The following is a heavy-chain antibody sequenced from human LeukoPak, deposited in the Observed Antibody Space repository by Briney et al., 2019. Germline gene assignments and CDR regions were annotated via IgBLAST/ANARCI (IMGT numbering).Heavy chain of an antibody. V-gene: IGHV3-21*01. D-gene: IGHD1-26*01. CDR1: GFTFSSYG. Sequence: GESLRLSCAASGFTFSSYGINWVRQAPGKGLEWVSSIDVGSYAYYANSVKGRLIISRDNAKNSLYLQMNSLRAEDTAVYYCATEGIVGGGAHFDYWGQGTLVTVSS. J-gene: IGHJ4*02. CDR2: IDVGSYA. CDR3: ATEGIVGGGAHFDY.